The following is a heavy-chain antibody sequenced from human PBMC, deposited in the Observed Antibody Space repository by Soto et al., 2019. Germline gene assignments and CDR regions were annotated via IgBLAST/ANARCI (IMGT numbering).Heavy chain of an antibody. CDR1: GASVRSGSYY. CDR2: VYSSGST. D-gene: IGHD1-26*01. V-gene: IGHV4-61*01. Sequence: QVRLQESGPGLVKPSEAQSLTCNVSGASVRSGSYYWSWIRQPPGKGLEWIGYVYSSGSTNFNPSLKSRVTISVDTSKNQLSLDLRSVTAADTAVYYCARERVVPRGTYRSYFDYWGQGVLVTVSS. CDR3: ARERVVPRGTYRSYFDY. J-gene: IGHJ4*02.